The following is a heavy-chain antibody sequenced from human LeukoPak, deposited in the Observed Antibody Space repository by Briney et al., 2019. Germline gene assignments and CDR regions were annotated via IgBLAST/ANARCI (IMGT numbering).Heavy chain of an antibody. CDR2: IYHSGST. V-gene: IGHV4-30-2*01. CDR1: GGSISSGGYY. D-gene: IGHD2-2*01. CDR3: ASEEVPAALFDY. J-gene: IGHJ4*02. Sequence: PSETLSLTCTVSGGSISSGGYYWSWIRQPPGKGLEWIGYIYHSGSTYYNPSLKSRVTISVDRSKNQFSLKLSSVTAADTAVYYCASEEVPAALFDYWGQGTLVTVSS.